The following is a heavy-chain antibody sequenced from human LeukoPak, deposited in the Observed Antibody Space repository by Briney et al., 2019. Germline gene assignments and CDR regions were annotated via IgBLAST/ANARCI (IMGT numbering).Heavy chain of an antibody. V-gene: IGHV4-4*02. Sequence: PSETLSLTCAVSGGSINSSNWWSWVRQPPGKGLEWIGEIYHSGSTKCNPSLKSRVTISVDKSKNQFPLKLNSVTAADTAVYYCAREVGRGLFDYWGQGTLVTVSS. CDR2: IYHSGST. J-gene: IGHJ4*02. CDR3: AREVGRGLFDY. D-gene: IGHD1-26*01. CDR1: GGSINSSNW.